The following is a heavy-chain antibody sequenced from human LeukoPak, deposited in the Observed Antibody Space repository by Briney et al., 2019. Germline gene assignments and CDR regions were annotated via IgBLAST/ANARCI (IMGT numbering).Heavy chain of an antibody. CDR1: GGSISSGGYY. Sequence: SETLSLTCTVSGGSISSGGYYWSWIRLQPGKGLEWIGYIYHSGSTYYNPSLKSRVTMSVDASKNQFSLNLSSVTAADTAVYYCARDRLDDCSGGSCYYFDNWGQGTLVTVSS. CDR3: ARDRLDDCSGGSCYYFDN. V-gene: IGHV4-31*03. D-gene: IGHD2-15*01. CDR2: IYHSGST. J-gene: IGHJ4*02.